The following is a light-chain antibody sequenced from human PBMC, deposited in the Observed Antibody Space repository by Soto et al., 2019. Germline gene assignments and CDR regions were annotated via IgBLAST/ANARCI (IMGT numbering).Light chain of an antibody. V-gene: IGKV1-27*01. Sequence: DIQMTQSPTSLAASVGDRVTITCQASQDLTNYLNWYQQKPGKVPRLLIYAASTLQSGVPSRFSGSGSETDFTLTISSLQPEDVATYYCQKYISAPFTFGPGTKVDIK. CDR1: QDLTNY. J-gene: IGKJ3*01. CDR2: AAS. CDR3: QKYISAPFT.